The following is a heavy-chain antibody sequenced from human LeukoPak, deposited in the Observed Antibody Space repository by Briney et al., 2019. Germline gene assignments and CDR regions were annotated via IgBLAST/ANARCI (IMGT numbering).Heavy chain of an antibody. Sequence: GRSLRLSCAASGFTFNHYALHWVRQAPGKGLEGVVVISYDGSDKYYADSVKGRFTISRENSKDTLYLQMNSLRTEATAVYYCARERFSSGWTDYWGQGTLVTVSS. CDR3: ARERFSSGWTDY. V-gene: IGHV3-30*04. J-gene: IGHJ4*02. CDR1: GFTFNHYA. CDR2: ISYDGSDK. D-gene: IGHD6-19*01.